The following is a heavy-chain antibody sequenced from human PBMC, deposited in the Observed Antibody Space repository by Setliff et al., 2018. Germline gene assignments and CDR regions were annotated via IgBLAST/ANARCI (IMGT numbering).Heavy chain of an antibody. CDR2: ISSSSSYI. CDR3: AQDRITIFGGVPPQDAFDI. CDR1: GFTFSSYS. Sequence: PGGSLRLSCAAPGFTFSSYSMNWVRQAPGKGLEWVSSISSSSSYIYYADSVKGRFTISRDNAKNSLYLQMNSLRAEDTAVYYCAQDRITIFGGVPPQDAFDIWGQGTMVTVSS. D-gene: IGHD3-3*01. V-gene: IGHV3-21*01. J-gene: IGHJ3*02.